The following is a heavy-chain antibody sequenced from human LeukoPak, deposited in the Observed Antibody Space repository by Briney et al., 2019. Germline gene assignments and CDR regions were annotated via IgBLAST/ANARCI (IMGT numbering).Heavy chain of an antibody. CDR2: IYDSGST. Sequence: SETLSLTCTVFGYSISNGYYWGWIRQPPGKGLEWIGNIYDSGSTYYNASLKSRVTISQDTSKNQFSLRLRSVTAADTAVYYCARILGDFVAYYYYMDVWGKGTTVTVSS. D-gene: IGHD4-17*01. J-gene: IGHJ6*03. CDR1: GYSISNGYY. CDR3: ARILGDFVAYYYYMDV. V-gene: IGHV4-38-2*02.